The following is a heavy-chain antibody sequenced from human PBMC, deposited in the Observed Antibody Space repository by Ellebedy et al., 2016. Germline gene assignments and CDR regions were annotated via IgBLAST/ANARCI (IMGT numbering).Heavy chain of an antibody. CDR1: GYTFASHG. Sequence: ASVKVSCXASGYTFASHGISWVRQAPGQGLEWMGWISGYNGNTNYAQSLQGRVTMSTDTSTSTAYMELRSLRSDDTAVYYCARVFDSGYDSAYFDNWGQGTLVTVSS. J-gene: IGHJ4*02. V-gene: IGHV1-18*01. CDR3: ARVFDSGYDSAYFDN. CDR2: ISGYNGNT. D-gene: IGHD5-12*01.